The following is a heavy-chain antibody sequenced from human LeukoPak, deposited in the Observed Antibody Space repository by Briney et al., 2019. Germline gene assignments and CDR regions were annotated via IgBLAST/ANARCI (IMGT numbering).Heavy chain of an antibody. J-gene: IGHJ4*02. V-gene: IGHV3-64D*06. CDR2: ISSNGGST. Sequence: GGSLRLSCSASGFTFSSYAMHWVRQAPGKGLEYVSAISSNGGSTYYADSVKGRFTISRDNSKNMLYLQMSSLRAEDTAVYYCVKGGIQLWFGYFDYWGQGTLVTVSS. CDR3: VKGGIQLWFGYFDY. CDR1: GFTFSSYA. D-gene: IGHD5-18*01.